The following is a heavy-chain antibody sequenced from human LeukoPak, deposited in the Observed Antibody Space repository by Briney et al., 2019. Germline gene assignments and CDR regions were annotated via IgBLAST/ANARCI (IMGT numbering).Heavy chain of an antibody. J-gene: IGHJ3*02. CDR2: INPNSGGT. V-gene: IGHV1-2*02. CDR1: GYTFTGYY. Sequence: ASVKVSCKASGYTFTGYYMHWVRQAPGQGLEWMGWINPNSGGTNYAQKFQGRVTMTRDTSISTAYMELSRLRSDDTVVYYCATPWGLSSRAAFDIWGQGTMVTVSS. D-gene: IGHD3-16*01. CDR3: ATPWGLSSRAAFDI.